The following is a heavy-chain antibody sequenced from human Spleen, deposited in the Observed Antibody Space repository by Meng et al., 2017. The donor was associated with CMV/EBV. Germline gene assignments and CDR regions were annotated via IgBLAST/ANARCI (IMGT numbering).Heavy chain of an antibody. CDR3: AGGPGYSYGLDS. CDR1: GGSISSYY. J-gene: IGHJ4*03. CDR2: IYYTGSP. V-gene: IGHV4-59*01. Sequence: SETLSLTCTVSGGSISSYYWSWIRQPPGKGLEWIGYIYYTGSPKYNPSLKSRVTISVDTSENQVSLRLTSVTAADTAVYFCAGGPGYSYGLDSWGHGLLVPVSS. D-gene: IGHD5-12*01.